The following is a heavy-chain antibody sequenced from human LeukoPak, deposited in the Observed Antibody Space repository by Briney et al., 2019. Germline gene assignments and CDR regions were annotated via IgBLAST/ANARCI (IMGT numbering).Heavy chain of an antibody. J-gene: IGHJ4*02. CDR2: ISGSGGST. Sequence: GGSLRLSCAASGFTFSSYGMSWVRQAPGKGLEWVSAISGSGGSTYYADSVKGRFTISRDNSKNTLYLQMNSLRAEDTAVYYCAKVSDYYGSGSYYQPWGQGTLVTVSS. CDR1: GFTFSSYG. D-gene: IGHD3-10*01. CDR3: AKVSDYYGSGSYYQP. V-gene: IGHV3-23*01.